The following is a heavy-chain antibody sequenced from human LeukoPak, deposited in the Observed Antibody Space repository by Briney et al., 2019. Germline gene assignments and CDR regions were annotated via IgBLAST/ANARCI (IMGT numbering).Heavy chain of an antibody. CDR3: AGSTYVGYFDY. Sequence: GGSLRLSCAASGFTFSSYARSWVRQAPGKGLEWVSSISGSGGSTYYADSGKGRFTISRDNSKNTLYLQINSLRAEDTAVYSCAGSTYVGYFDYWGQGTLVTVSS. V-gene: IGHV3-23*01. D-gene: IGHD4-11*01. CDR1: GFTFSSYA. J-gene: IGHJ4*02. CDR2: ISGSGGST.